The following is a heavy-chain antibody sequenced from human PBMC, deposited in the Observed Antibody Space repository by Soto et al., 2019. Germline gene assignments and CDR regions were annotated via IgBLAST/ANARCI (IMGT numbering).Heavy chain of an antibody. Sequence: XGSLKLSCTASGVTCSSYSMNWVRQAPGKGLDWVSYISGSSTTIYYTDSVKGRFTISRDNAKNSLYLQMNTLRDEDTALYYCARYSGYEDSWGQGALATVSS. V-gene: IGHV3-48*02. CDR3: ARYSGYEDS. CDR2: ISGSSTTI. J-gene: IGHJ4*02. CDR1: GVTCSSYS. D-gene: IGHD5-12*01.